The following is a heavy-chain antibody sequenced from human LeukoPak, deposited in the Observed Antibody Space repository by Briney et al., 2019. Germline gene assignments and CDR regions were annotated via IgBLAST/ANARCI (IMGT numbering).Heavy chain of an antibody. CDR2: IYYSGST. D-gene: IGHD2-8*02. CDR1: GGSISSYY. V-gene: IGHV4-59*08. J-gene: IGHJ4*02. CDR3: ARHVELVIDY. Sequence: PSETLSLTCTVSGGSISSYYWSWIRQPPGKGLEWIGYIYYSGSTNYNPSLKSRVTISVDTSKNQFSLRLSSVTAADTAIYYCARHVELVIDYWGRGTLVTVSS.